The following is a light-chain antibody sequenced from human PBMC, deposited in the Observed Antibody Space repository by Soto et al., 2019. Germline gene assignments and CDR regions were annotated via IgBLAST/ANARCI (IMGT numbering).Light chain of an antibody. CDR3: CSYAGSYTFV. Sequence: QSALTQPRSVSGSPGQSVTISCTGTSSDVGGYNYVSWYQQHPGKAPKLMIYDVNKRPSGVPDRFSGSKSGNTASLTISGPQAEDEEDYCRCSYAGSYTFVFGGGTKLTVL. V-gene: IGLV2-11*01. CDR2: DVN. J-gene: IGLJ2*01. CDR1: SSDVGGYNY.